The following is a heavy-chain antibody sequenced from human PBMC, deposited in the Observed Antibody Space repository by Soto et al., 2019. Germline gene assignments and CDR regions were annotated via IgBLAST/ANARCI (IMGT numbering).Heavy chain of an antibody. CDR3: AREPLCGGGCYDHWLDP. Sequence: QVQLVQSGAEVKKPGASVRVSCRTSGYTFTSYAIHWVRQAPGQGLEWMAWSNIGNGNTKYSQKFQGRVTVSRDTSASTAYIELSSLRSEDTAVYYCAREPLCGGGCYDHWLDPWGQGTLVTVSS. CDR2: SNIGNGNT. J-gene: IGHJ5*02. V-gene: IGHV1-3*04. CDR1: GYTFTSYA. D-gene: IGHD2-15*01.